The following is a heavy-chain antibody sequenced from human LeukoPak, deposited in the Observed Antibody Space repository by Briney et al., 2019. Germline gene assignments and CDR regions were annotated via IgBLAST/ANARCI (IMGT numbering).Heavy chain of an antibody. CDR2: ISAYNGNT. CDR1: GYTFTSYG. V-gene: IGHV1-18*01. CDR3: ARDPRIVVVTGGDAFDI. D-gene: IGHD2-21*02. Sequence: ASVKVSCKASGYTFTSYGISWVRQAPGQGLEWMGWISAYNGNTNYAQKLQGRVTMTTDRSTSTAYMELRSLRSDDTAVYYCARDPRIVVVTGGDAFDIWGQGTMVTVSS. J-gene: IGHJ3*02.